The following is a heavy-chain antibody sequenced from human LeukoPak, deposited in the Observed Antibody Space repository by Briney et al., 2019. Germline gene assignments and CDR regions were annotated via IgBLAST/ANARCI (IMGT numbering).Heavy chain of an antibody. CDR3: ARDGGAGWYSDL. Sequence: GGSLRLSCAASGITVSSKYMSWVRQAPGKGLEWVSVMQSGGSTYYADSVKGRFTISRDNSKNTLYLQMNSLRVEDTAVYYCARDGGAGWYSDLWGRGTLVTVSS. J-gene: IGHJ2*01. V-gene: IGHV3-53*01. D-gene: IGHD3-16*01. CDR1: GITVSSKY. CDR2: MQSGGST.